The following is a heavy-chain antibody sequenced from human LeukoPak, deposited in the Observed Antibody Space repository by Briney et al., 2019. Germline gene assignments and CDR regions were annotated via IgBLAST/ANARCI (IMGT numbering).Heavy chain of an antibody. D-gene: IGHD3-16*01. CDR2: IYHSGST. CDR1: GYSITSGYY. Sequence: PSETLSLTCTVSGYSITSGYYWGWIRQPPGKGLEWIGSIYHSGSTFYNPSLKSRVTISVDKSKNQFSLKLTSVTAADTAVYYCARGYVNPTRPPDYWGQGTLVTVSS. V-gene: IGHV4-38-2*02. J-gene: IGHJ4*02. CDR3: ARGYVNPTRPPDY.